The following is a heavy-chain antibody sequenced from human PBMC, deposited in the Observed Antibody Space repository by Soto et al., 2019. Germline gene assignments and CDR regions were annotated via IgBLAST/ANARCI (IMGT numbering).Heavy chain of an antibody. V-gene: IGHV3-7*01. D-gene: IGHD6-6*01. J-gene: IGHJ5*02. CDR2: IKQDGSEK. CDR3: ARSIAARLNWFDP. CDR1: GFTFSSYW. Sequence: SGGSLRLSCAASGFTFSSYWMSWVRQAPGKGLEWVANIKQDGSEKYYVDSVKGRFTISRDNAKNSLYLQMNSLRAEDTAVCYCARSIAARLNWFDPWGQGTLVTVSS.